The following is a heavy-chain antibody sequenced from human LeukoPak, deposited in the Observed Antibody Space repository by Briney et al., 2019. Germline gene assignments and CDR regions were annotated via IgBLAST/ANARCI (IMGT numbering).Heavy chain of an antibody. Sequence: GGSLRLSCAASGFTFSTYWMHWVRQAPGKGQVWVSRINSDGSSTSYADSVKGQLTISRDNAKNTLYLQMNNLRAEDTAVYYCARDRGYAFDIWGQGTMVTVSS. D-gene: IGHD5-12*01. CDR3: ARDRGYAFDI. J-gene: IGHJ3*02. CDR1: GFTFSTYW. CDR2: INSDGSST. V-gene: IGHV3-74*01.